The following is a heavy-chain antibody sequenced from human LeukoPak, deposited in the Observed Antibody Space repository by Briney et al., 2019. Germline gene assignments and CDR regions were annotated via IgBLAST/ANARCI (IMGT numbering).Heavy chain of an antibody. D-gene: IGHD3-9*01. CDR3: AKDRDYDILTGYSAFDY. Sequence: GGFLRLSCAASGFTFSSYAMSWVRQAPGKGLEWVSAISGSGGSTYYADSVKGRFTISRDNSKNTLYLQMNSLRAEDTAVYYCAKDRDYDILTGYSAFDYWGQGTLVTVSS. CDR1: GFTFSSYA. CDR2: ISGSGGST. V-gene: IGHV3-23*01. J-gene: IGHJ4*02.